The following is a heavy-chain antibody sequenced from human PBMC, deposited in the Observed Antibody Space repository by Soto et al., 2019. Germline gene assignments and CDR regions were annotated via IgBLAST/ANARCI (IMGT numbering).Heavy chain of an antibody. CDR2: IYTSGNT. Sequence: SAALSLTCNVSGASISDYYWSWIRQPPGKGLEWIGYIYTSGNTNYNPSLKRRVTISVDTSKNQFSLKLRSVTAADTAVYYCASHVGSGYSDYWGQGTLVTVSS. CDR1: GASISDYY. D-gene: IGHD1-26*01. CDR3: ASHVGSGYSDY. J-gene: IGHJ4*02. V-gene: IGHV4-59*13.